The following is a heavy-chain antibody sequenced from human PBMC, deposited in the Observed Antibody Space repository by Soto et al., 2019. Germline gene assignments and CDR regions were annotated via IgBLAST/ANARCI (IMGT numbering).Heavy chain of an antibody. CDR2: ISSSSSYI. D-gene: IGHD3-10*01. J-gene: IGHJ4*02. CDR3: ASNRANFDY. CDR1: GFTFSSYS. Sequence: PGGSLRLSCAASGFTFSSYSMNWARQAPGKGLEWVSSISSSSSYIYYADSVKGRFTISRDNAKNSLYLQMNSLRAEDTAVYYCASNRANFDYWGQGTLVTVSS. V-gene: IGHV3-21*01.